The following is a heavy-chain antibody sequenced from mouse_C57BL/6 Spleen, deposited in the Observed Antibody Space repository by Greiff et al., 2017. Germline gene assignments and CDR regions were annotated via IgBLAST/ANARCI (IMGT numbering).Heavy chain of an antibody. CDR3: ARYPFITTGQLEAMDY. D-gene: IGHD1-1*01. CDR1: GYTFTSYG. V-gene: IGHV1-81*01. J-gene: IGHJ4*01. CDR2: IYPRSGNT. Sequence: QVQLQQSGAELARPGASVKLSCKASGYTFTSYGISWVKQRTGQGLEWIGEIYPRSGNTYYNEKFKGKATLTADKSSSTAYMEIRSLTSEDSAVYFCARYPFITTGQLEAMDYWGQGTSVTVSS.